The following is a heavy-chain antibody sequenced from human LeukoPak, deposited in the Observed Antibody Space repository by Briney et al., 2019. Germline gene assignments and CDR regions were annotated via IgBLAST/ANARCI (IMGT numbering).Heavy chain of an antibody. J-gene: IGHJ4*02. V-gene: IGHV3-11*01. Sequence: GGSLGLSCAASGFTFSDYYMSWIRQAPGKGLEWVSYISSSGSTIYYADSVKGRFTISRDNAKNSLYLQMNSLRAEDTAVYYCATSIAVAGNGEFDYWGQGTLVTVSS. CDR2: ISSSGSTI. CDR3: ATSIAVAGNGEFDY. CDR1: GFTFSDYY. D-gene: IGHD6-19*01.